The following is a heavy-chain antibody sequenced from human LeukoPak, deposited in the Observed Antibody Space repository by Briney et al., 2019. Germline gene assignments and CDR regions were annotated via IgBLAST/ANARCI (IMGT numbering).Heavy chain of an antibody. J-gene: IGHJ4*02. D-gene: IGHD5-18*01. CDR3: ARGGGFQPWFSY. V-gene: IGHV4-59*12. CDR1: GGSISSYY. CDR2: IYYSGST. Sequence: SETLSLTCTVSGGSISSYYWSWIRQPPGKGLEWIGFIYYSGSTNYNPSLKSRVTISVDTSKNQFSLKLSSVTAADTAVYYCARGGGFQPWFSYWGQGTLVTVSS.